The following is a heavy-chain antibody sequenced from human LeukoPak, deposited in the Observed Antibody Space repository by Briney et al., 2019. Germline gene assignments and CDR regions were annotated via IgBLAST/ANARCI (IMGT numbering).Heavy chain of an antibody. CDR3: ARTRGVNWFDP. Sequence: PSETLSLTCTVSGGSISSSSYYWGWIRQPPGKGLEWIGNIYYSGSTNYNPSLKSRVTISVDTSKNQFSLKLSSVTAADTAVYYCARTRGVNWFDPWGQGTLVTVSS. J-gene: IGHJ5*02. V-gene: IGHV4-39*07. CDR1: GGSISSSSYY. D-gene: IGHD3-10*01. CDR2: IYYSGST.